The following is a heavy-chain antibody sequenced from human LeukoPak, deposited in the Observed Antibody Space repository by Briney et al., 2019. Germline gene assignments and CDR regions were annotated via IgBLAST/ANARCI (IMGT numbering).Heavy chain of an antibody. V-gene: IGHV1-46*01. Sequence: GASVKVSCKAAGYTFTTYYMHWVRQAPGQGLEWMGTINPSGGSTSYAQKFQGRVTMTRDTSTSTVYMGLSGLRSEDTAVYYCARGGRGEGTGTTRVAFDIWGQGTMVTVS. J-gene: IGHJ3*02. CDR1: GYTFTTYY. CDR2: INPSGGST. D-gene: IGHD1-1*01. CDR3: ARGGRGEGTGTTRVAFDI.